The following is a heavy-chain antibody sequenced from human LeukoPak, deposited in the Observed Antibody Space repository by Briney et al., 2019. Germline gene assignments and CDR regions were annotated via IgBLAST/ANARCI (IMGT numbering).Heavy chain of an antibody. J-gene: IGHJ5*02. CDR3: AREGLNMVRGVIPKEAWGWFDP. CDR2: IYSSGST. V-gene: IGHV4-61*02. Sequence: PSETLSLTCNVSGGSITSGSYYWSWIRQPAGKGLEWIGRIYSSGSTNYNPSLKSRVTVSVDTSKNQFSLKLSSVTAADTAVYYCAREGLNMVRGVIPKEAWGWFDPWGQGTLVTVSS. CDR1: GGSITSGSYY. D-gene: IGHD3-10*01.